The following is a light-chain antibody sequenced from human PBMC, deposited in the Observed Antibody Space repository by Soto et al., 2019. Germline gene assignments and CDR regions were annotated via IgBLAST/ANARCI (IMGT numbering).Light chain of an antibody. CDR3: CSYAGSSPYV. CDR1: SSDVGSYNL. CDR2: EVS. V-gene: IGLV2-23*02. Sequence: QSLLTQPASVSGSPGQSITISCTGTSSDVGSYNLVSWYQQHPGKAPKLMIYEVSKRPSGVSNRFSGSKSGNTASLTISGLQADDYADYDCCSYAGSSPYVFGTGTK. J-gene: IGLJ1*01.